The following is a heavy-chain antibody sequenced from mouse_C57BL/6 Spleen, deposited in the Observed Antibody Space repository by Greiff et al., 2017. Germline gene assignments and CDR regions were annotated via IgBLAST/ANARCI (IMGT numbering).Heavy chain of an antibody. CDR2: INPGSGGT. D-gene: IGHD1-1*01. V-gene: IGHV1-54*01. CDR3: ALYYGSSYGVRYFDV. CDR1: GYAFTNYL. J-gene: IGHJ1*03. Sequence: QVQLQQSGAELVRPGTSVKVSCKASGYAFTNYLIEWVKQRPGQGLEWIGVINPGSGGTNYNEKFKGKATLTADKSSSTAYMQLSSLTSEDSAVYFWALYYGSSYGVRYFDVWGTGTTVTVSS.